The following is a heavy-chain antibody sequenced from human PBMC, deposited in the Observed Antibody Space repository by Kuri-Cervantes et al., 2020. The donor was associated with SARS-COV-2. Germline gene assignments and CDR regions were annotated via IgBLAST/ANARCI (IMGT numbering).Heavy chain of an antibody. D-gene: IGHD2-15*01. V-gene: IGHV1-2*02. CDR3: AREGFGAATA. CDR1: GCTFSSYA. Sequence: ASVKVSCKASGCTFSSYAIIWVRQAPGQGLEWMGRINPNSGGTNYAQKFQGRVTMTRDTSISTAYMELSRLRSDDTAVYYCAREGFGAATAWGQGTLVTVSS. CDR2: INPNSGGT. J-gene: IGHJ4*02.